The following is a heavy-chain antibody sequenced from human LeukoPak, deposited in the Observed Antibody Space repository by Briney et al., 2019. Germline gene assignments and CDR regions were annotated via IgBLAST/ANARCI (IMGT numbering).Heavy chain of an antibody. D-gene: IGHD4-17*01. CDR3: ARFDGTATTGGVPY. CDR1: GGTFSSYA. CDR2: IIPIFGTA. J-gene: IGHJ4*02. Sequence: ASVKVSCKASGGTFSSYAISWVRQAPGQGLEWMGGIIPIFGTANYAQKFQGRVTITADKSTSTAYMELSSLRSEDTAVYYCARFDGTATTGGVPYWGQGTLVTVSS. V-gene: IGHV1-69*06.